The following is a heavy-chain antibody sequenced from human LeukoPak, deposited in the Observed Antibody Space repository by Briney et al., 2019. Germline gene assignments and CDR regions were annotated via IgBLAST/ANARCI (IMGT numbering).Heavy chain of an antibody. Sequence: ASVKVSCKASVYTCTGYYIYWVRQSPGQGLEWMGRINPNSGGTNYAQKFQGRVTMTRDTSTSTAYMELNRLRSDDTAVYYCARDYIYDCNYFDPWGQGTLVTVSS. CDR1: VYTCTGYY. J-gene: IGHJ5*02. CDR2: INPNSGGT. V-gene: IGHV1-2*06. CDR3: ARDYIYDCNYFDP. D-gene: IGHD5/OR15-5a*01.